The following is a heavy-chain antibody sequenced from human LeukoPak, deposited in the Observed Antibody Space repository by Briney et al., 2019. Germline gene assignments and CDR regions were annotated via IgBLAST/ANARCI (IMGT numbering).Heavy chain of an antibody. CDR1: GFTFSSYA. V-gene: IGHV3-23*01. J-gene: IGHJ4*02. Sequence: GGSLRLSCAASGFTFSSYAMSWVRQAPGKGLEWDSAISGSGGSTYYADSVKGRFTISRDNSKNTLYLQMNSLRAEDTAVYYCAKEGHSSWYGGPFDYWGQGTLVTVSS. D-gene: IGHD6-13*01. CDR2: ISGSGGST. CDR3: AKEGHSSWYGGPFDY.